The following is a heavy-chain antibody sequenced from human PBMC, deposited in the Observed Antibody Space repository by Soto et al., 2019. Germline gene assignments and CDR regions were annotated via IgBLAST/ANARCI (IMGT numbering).Heavy chain of an antibody. Sequence: PSETLSLTCTVSGGSISSYYWSWIRQPPGKGLEWIGYIYYSGSTNYNPSLKSRVTISVDTSKHQFSLKLSSVTAADTAVYSCARYHDYGDYGRRAFDIWGQGTMVTVSS. CDR1: GGSISSYY. CDR2: IYYSGST. CDR3: ARYHDYGDYGRRAFDI. V-gene: IGHV4-59*01. D-gene: IGHD4-17*01. J-gene: IGHJ3*02.